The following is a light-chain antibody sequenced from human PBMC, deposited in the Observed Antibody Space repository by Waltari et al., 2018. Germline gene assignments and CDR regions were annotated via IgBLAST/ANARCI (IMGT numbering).Light chain of an antibody. Sequence: IQMTXXXXSLSASVGDRVTITCRASQSISSYLNWYQQKPGKAPKLLIYAASSLQSGVPSXXSGSGSGXDFTLTIXXLQPEDFXXXYCXQSYSTGYTXXXGXKLXIK. J-gene: IGKJ2*01. CDR1: QSISSY. CDR2: AAS. V-gene: IGKV1-39*01. CDR3: XQSYSTGYT.